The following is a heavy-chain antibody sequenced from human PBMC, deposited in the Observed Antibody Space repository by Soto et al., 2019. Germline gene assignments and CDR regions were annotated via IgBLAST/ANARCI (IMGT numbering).Heavy chain of an antibody. Sequence: GGSLRLSCAASGFTFSSYSMNWVRQAPGKGLEWVSSISSSSSYIYYADSVKGRFTISRDNAKNSLYLQMNSLRAEDTAVYYCARDRGAAGTRYYYGMDVWGQGTTVTVSS. CDR3: ARDRGAAGTRYYYGMDV. D-gene: IGHD6-13*01. V-gene: IGHV3-21*01. CDR2: ISSSSSYI. CDR1: GFTFSSYS. J-gene: IGHJ6*02.